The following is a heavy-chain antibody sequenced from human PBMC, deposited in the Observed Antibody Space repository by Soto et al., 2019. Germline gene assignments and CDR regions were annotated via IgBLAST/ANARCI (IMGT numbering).Heavy chain of an antibody. J-gene: IGHJ4*02. CDR1: GYTFTSYA. V-gene: IGHV1-3*01. CDR3: ARTKPIVVVPAAYFDY. Sequence: ASVKVSCKASGYTFTSYAMHWVRQAPGQRLEWKGWINAGNGNTKYSQKFQGRVTITRDTSASTAYMELSSLRSEDTAVYYCARTKPIVVVPAAYFDYWGQGTLVTVSS. CDR2: INAGNGNT. D-gene: IGHD2-2*01.